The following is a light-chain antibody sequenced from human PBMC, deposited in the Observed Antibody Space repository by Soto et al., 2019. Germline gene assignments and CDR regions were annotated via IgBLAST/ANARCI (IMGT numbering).Light chain of an antibody. CDR1: SSNIGNNY. V-gene: IGLV1-51*01. Sequence: QSVLTQPPSVSAAPGQKVTISCSGSSSNIGNNYVSWYQQLPGTAPKLLIYDNNKRPSGIPDRFSGSKSGTSATLGITGLQTGDEADYYCQSYDSSLSVSYVFGTGTKVTVL. J-gene: IGLJ1*01. CDR3: QSYDSSLSVSYV. CDR2: DNN.